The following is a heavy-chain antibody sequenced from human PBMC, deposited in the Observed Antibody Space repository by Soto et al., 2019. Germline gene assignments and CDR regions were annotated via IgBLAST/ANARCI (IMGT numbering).Heavy chain of an antibody. CDR2: ISSDGTEK. J-gene: IGHJ6*02. D-gene: IGHD5-18*01. Sequence: QVQLVESGGGVAQPGRSLRLFCAASGFTLSSYSLHWVRQSPGKGLEWVAAISSDGTEKHYADSVKGRFTISRDNSKNPLSRQLNSLRTEDTAVYYCARMFGFSYGPANRGMDVWGQGTTVTVSS. CDR3: ARMFGFSYGPANRGMDV. V-gene: IGHV3-30*04. CDR1: GFTLSSYS.